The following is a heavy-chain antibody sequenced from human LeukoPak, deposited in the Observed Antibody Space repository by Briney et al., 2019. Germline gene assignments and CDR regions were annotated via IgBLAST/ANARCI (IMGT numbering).Heavy chain of an antibody. J-gene: IGHJ6*02. Sequence: GESLKISCKGSGYSFTCYWIGWVRQMPGKGLEWMGIIYPGDSDTRYSPSFQGQVTISADKSISTAYLQWSSLKASDTAMYYCARLVGYYDSSGYSPYYGMDVWGQGTTVTVSS. V-gene: IGHV5-51*01. CDR1: GYSFTCYW. CDR2: IYPGDSDT. CDR3: ARLVGYYDSSGYSPYYGMDV. D-gene: IGHD3-22*01.